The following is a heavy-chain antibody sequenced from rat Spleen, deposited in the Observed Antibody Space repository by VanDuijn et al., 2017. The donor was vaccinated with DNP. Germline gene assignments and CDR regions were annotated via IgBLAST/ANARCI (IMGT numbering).Heavy chain of an antibody. CDR2: ISYEGSST. D-gene: IGHD1-6*01. Sequence: EVQLVESGGGLVQPGRSLKLSCAASGFTFSDYYMAWVRQAPKKGLEWVASISYEGSSTYYGDSVKGRFTISRDNAKSTLYLQMNSLRSEDTATYYCARHGVMYTTDYYYGYWYFDFWGPGTMVTVSS. J-gene: IGHJ1*01. CDR3: ARHGVMYTTDYYYGYWYFDF. V-gene: IGHV5-22*01. CDR1: GFTFSDYY.